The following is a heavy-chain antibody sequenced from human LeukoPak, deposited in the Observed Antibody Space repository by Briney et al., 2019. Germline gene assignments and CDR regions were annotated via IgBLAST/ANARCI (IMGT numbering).Heavy chain of an antibody. D-gene: IGHD1-26*01. Sequence: GGSLRLSCAASGFTFSNYAMSWVRQAPRKGLKWVSSISGSGGNTYYADSVKGRFTISRDNSKNTLYLQMNSLRAEDTAVYYCAKDLGYSGSYYGSNYWGQGTLVTVSS. J-gene: IGHJ4*02. V-gene: IGHV3-23*01. CDR1: GFTFSNYA. CDR3: AKDLGYSGSYYGSNY. CDR2: ISGSGGNT.